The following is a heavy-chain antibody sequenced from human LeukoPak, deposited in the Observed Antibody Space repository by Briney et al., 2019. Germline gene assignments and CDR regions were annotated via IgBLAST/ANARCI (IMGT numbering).Heavy chain of an antibody. V-gene: IGHV4-59*01. CDR2: IYYSGST. J-gene: IGHJ6*02. D-gene: IGHD2-15*01. CDR1: GGSISSYY. CDR3: ARADCSGGSCYSGTYYYGMDV. Sequence: SETLSLTCTVSGGSISSYYWSWIRQPPGKGLEWIGYIYYSGSTNYNPSLKSRVTISVDTSKNQFSLKLSSVTAADTAVYYCARADCSGGSCYSGTYYYGMDVWGQGTTVTVSS.